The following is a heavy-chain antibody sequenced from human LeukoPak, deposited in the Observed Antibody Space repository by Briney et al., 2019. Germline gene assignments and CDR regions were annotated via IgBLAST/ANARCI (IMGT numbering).Heavy chain of an antibody. Sequence: GGSLRLSCAASGFTFSSYAASWVRQAPGKGLEWVSAISGSGDTIYYADSVKGRFTISRDNSKNTLYLQMNSLGAEDTAVYFCASQVSGYYFFDSWGQGTLVTVSS. J-gene: IGHJ4*02. CDR3: ASQVSGYYFFDS. V-gene: IGHV3-23*01. CDR1: GFTFSSYA. CDR2: ISGSGDTI. D-gene: IGHD5-12*01.